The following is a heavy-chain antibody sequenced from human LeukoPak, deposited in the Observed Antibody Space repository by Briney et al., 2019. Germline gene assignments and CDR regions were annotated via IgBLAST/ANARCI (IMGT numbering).Heavy chain of an antibody. Sequence: ASVKVSCRASGYTFTGYYMHWVRQAPGQGLEWMGWINPNSGGTNYAQKFQGRVTMTRDTSISTAYMELSRLRSDDTAVYYCARDSSTVTTQDWFDPWGQGTLVTVSS. CDR1: GYTFTGYY. CDR3: ARDSSTVTTQDWFDP. V-gene: IGHV1-2*02. J-gene: IGHJ5*02. D-gene: IGHD4-17*01. CDR2: INPNSGGT.